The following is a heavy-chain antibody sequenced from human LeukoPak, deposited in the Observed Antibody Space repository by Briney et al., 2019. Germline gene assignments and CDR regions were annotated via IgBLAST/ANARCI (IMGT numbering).Heavy chain of an antibody. V-gene: IGHV3-7*04. CDR2: IKQDGSEK. CDR3: ARGYYDFWSGYYNIFPLFDY. J-gene: IGHJ4*02. CDR1: GFTFSSYW. D-gene: IGHD3-3*01. Sequence: GGSLRLSCAASGFTFSSYWMSWVRQAPGKGLEWVANIKQDGSEKYYVDSVKGRFTISRDNAKSSLYLQMNSLRAEDTAVYYCARGYYDFWSGYYNIFPLFDYWGQETLVTVSS.